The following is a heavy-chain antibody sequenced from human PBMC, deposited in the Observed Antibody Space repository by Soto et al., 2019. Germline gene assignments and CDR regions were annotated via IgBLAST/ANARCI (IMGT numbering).Heavy chain of an antibody. CDR2: ISGSGGST. Sequence: GSLRLSCAASGFTFSSYAMSWVRQAPGKGLEWVSAISGSGGSTYYADSVKGRFTISRDNSKNTLYLQMNSLRAEDTAVYYCAKGPPDYCSSTSCYVGYNWFDPWGQGTLVTVSS. V-gene: IGHV3-23*01. CDR1: GFTFSSYA. D-gene: IGHD2-2*01. CDR3: AKGPPDYCSSTSCYVGYNWFDP. J-gene: IGHJ5*02.